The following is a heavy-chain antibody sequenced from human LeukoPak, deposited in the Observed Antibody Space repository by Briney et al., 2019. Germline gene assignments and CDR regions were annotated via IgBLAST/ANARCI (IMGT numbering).Heavy chain of an antibody. V-gene: IGHV3-23*01. D-gene: IGHD2-15*01. J-gene: IGHJ4*02. CDR3: AKSGLNRFDY. Sequence: GGSLRLSCAASGFTISSYAMNWVRQAPGKGLEWVSTISGSGGSGATTYYADSVKGRFTISRDNSKNTLFLQMNSLRVEDTAVYYCAKSGLNRFDYWGQGALVTVSS. CDR2: ISGSGGSGATT. CDR1: GFTISSYA.